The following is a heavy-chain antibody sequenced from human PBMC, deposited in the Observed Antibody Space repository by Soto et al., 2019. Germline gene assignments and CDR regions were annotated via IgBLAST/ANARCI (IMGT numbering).Heavy chain of an antibody. Sequence: QVQLQESGPGLVKPSQTLSLTCTVSGGSISSGDYYWSWIRQTPGKGLEWIGYIYYSGGAYYHPSLNRRVTISVETSTDQFSLKLSSVTAAATAVYYCAREAGIAAADYDYYYRMDVWGQGTTVTVSS. J-gene: IGHJ6*02. CDR3: AREAGIAAADYDYYYRMDV. CDR1: GGSISSGDYY. D-gene: IGHD6-13*01. V-gene: IGHV4-30-4*01. CDR2: IYYSGGA.